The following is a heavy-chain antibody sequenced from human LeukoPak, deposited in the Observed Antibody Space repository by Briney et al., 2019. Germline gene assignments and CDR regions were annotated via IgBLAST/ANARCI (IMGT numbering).Heavy chain of an antibody. J-gene: IGHJ4*02. Sequence: GVINPHSGGTNYAQKFQARVTMTRDTAISTEYMQLNTLRSDDTAVYYCASGDDYSNYWYYWGQGTLVTVSS. D-gene: IGHD4-11*01. CDR2: INPHSGGT. CDR3: ASGDDYSNYWYY. V-gene: IGHV1-2*02.